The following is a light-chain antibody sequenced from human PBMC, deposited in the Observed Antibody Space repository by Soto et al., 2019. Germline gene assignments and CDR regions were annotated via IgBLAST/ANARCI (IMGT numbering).Light chain of an antibody. J-gene: IGLJ1*01. CDR2: GNS. Sequence: QSVLTQPPSVSGAPGQRVTISCTGSSSNIGAGYDVHWYQQLPGTARKLLIYGNSHRPSGVPDRLSGSKSGTSASQAITGLQAEDEADYYCQSYDSSLSGYVFGTGTKLTVL. CDR1: SSNIGAGYD. V-gene: IGLV1-40*01. CDR3: QSYDSSLSGYV.